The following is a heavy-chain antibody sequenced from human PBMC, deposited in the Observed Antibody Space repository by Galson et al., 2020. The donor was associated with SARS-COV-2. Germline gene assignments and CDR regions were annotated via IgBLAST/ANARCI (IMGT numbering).Heavy chain of an antibody. CDR1: GYTFTGYY. CDR2: INPNSGGT. Sequence: GESLKISCKASGYTFTGYYMHWVRQAPGQGLEWMGWINPNSGGTNYAQKFQGRVTMTRDTSISTAYMELSRLRSDDTAVYYCARDIAPVGPYYDFWSGYENWFDPWGQGTLVTVSS. CDR3: ARDIAPVGPYYDFWSGYENWFDP. J-gene: IGHJ5*02. V-gene: IGHV1-2*02. D-gene: IGHD3-3*01.